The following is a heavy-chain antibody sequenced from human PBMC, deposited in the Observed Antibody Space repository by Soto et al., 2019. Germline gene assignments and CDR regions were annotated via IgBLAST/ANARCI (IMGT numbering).Heavy chain of an antibody. D-gene: IGHD1-7*01. CDR1: GFSFSRYS. Sequence: PGGSLRLSCAASGFSFSRYSMNWVRQAPGKGLEWVSYISSSSSTIYYAESVKGRLTISRDNAKNSLYLQMNSLRAEDTAVYYCVRDRNWNYALDIWGQGTMVTVSS. CDR2: ISSSSSTI. V-gene: IGHV3-48*01. CDR3: VRDRNWNYALDI. J-gene: IGHJ3*02.